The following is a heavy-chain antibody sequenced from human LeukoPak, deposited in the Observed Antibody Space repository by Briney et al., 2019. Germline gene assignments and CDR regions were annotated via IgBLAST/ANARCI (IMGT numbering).Heavy chain of an antibody. Sequence: IPSETLSLTCTVSGGSISSYYWSWIRQPPGKGLEWIGNIYYSGSTNYNPSLKSRVTISVDTSKNQFSLKLSSVTAADTAVYYCARGTYSGYDSYYYYYMDVWGKGTTVTISS. CDR3: ARGTYSGYDSYYYYYMDV. V-gene: IGHV4-59*01. J-gene: IGHJ6*03. D-gene: IGHD5-12*01. CDR1: GGSISSYY. CDR2: IYYSGST.